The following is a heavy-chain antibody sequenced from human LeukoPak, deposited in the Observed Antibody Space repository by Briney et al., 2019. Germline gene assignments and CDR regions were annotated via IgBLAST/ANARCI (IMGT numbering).Heavy chain of an antibody. CDR3: ARSPTRRDYYGSGSFWFDP. D-gene: IGHD3-10*01. V-gene: IGHV1-2*02. Sequence: ASVKVSCKASGYTFTGYYMHWVRQAPGQGLEWMGWINPNSGGTNYAQKFQGRVTMTRDTSISTAYMELSRLRSDDTALYYCARSPTRRDYYGSGSFWFDPWGQGTLVTVSS. CDR1: GYTFTGYY. CDR2: INPNSGGT. J-gene: IGHJ5*02.